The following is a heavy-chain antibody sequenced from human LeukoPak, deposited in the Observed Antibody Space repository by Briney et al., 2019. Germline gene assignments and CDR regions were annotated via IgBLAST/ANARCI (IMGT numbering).Heavy chain of an antibody. J-gene: IGHJ6*03. Sequence: GGSLRLSCAASGFTFRAYAMNWVRQAPRKGLEWVSGISGSGDITYYADSVKGRFTISRDNSVNTLYLQMNSLRAEDTSVYYCAKGVGGSANYYYMDVWGKGTTVTVSS. CDR1: GFTFRAYA. CDR3: AKGVGGSANYYYMDV. CDR2: ISGSGDIT. V-gene: IGHV3-23*01. D-gene: IGHD3-10*01.